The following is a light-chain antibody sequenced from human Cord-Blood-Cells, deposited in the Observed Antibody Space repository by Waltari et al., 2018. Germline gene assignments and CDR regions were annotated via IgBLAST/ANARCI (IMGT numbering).Light chain of an antibody. Sequence: QSALTQPASVSVSPGPSLTISCTGTSSDVGGYNYVSWYQQHPGKAPKLMIYEVSNRPSGVSNRFSGSKSGNTASLTISGLQAEDEADYYCSSYTSSSTVVFGGGTKLTVL. CDR3: SSYTSSSTVV. J-gene: IGLJ2*01. V-gene: IGLV2-14*01. CDR2: EVS. CDR1: SSDVGGYNY.